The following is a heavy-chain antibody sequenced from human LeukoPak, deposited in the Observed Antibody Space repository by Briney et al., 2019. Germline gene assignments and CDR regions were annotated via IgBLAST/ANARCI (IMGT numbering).Heavy chain of an antibody. CDR2: IIPILSIA. CDR1: GGTFSSYA. J-gene: IGHJ4*02. V-gene: IGHV1-69*04. CDR3: ARVYCSSTSCYLDY. Sequence: EASVKVSCKASGGTFSSYAISWVRQAPGQGLEWMGRIIPILSIANYAQKFQGRVTITADKSTSTAYMELSSLRSEDTAVYYCARVYCSSTSCYLDYWGQGTLVTVSS. D-gene: IGHD2-2*01.